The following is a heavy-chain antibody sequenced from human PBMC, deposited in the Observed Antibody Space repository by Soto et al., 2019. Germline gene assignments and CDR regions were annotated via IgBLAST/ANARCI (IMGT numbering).Heavy chain of an antibody. V-gene: IGHV1-18*04. CDR1: GYTFTSSA. D-gene: IGHD6-19*01. J-gene: IGHJ5*02. CDR2: ISANNGNT. Sequence: QVQLVQSGAEVKRPGASVKVSCKASGYTFTSSAISWVRQAPGPGLEWMGWISANNGNTNFAHKFLGRVAMTTDTSTTTAYMDLRSPRSDDTAVYYCGRDSPDGSGWYFDHWGQGTLVTVSS. CDR3: GRDSPDGSGWYFDH.